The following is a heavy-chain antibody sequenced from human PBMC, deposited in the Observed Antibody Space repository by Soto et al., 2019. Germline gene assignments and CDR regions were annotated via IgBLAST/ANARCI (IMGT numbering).Heavy chain of an antibody. CDR2: IYYSGST. D-gene: IGHD2-2*01. CDR1: GGSISSGGYY. CDR3: ARGRSSTSPYPIGY. J-gene: IGHJ4*02. Sequence: QVQLQESGPGLVKPSQTLSLTCTVSGGSISSGGYYWNWIRQHPGKGLEWIGYIYYSGSTYYNPSLKSRVTISVDTSKNQFSLKLSSVTAADTAVSYCARGRSSTSPYPIGYWGQGTLVTVSS. V-gene: IGHV4-31*03.